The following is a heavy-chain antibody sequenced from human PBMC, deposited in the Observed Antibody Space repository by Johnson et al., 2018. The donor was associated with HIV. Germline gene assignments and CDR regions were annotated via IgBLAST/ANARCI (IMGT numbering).Heavy chain of an antibody. V-gene: IGHV3-15*01. Sequence: VQLVESGGGVVQPGESLRLSCEASGFTFSNAWMSWVRQAPGKGLEWVGRIKSKTDGETTDYAAPVKGRFTISRDDSKNTLYVQMHSLKTEDTAGYFCVRVGPTLYDAFDIWGQGTMVTVSS. CDR1: GFTFSNAW. CDR3: VRVGPTLYDAFDI. J-gene: IGHJ3*02. CDR2: IKSKTDGETT. D-gene: IGHD3-10*01.